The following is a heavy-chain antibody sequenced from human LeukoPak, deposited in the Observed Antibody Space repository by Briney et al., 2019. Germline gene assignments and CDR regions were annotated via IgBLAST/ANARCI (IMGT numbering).Heavy chain of an antibody. J-gene: IGHJ4*02. Sequence: GRSLRLSCAASGFTFSSYAMHWVRQAPGKGLEWVAVISYDGSNKYYADSVKGRFTISRDNSKNTLYLQMNSLRDGDTAVYYCARSVPGGRGWTGSIEFWGQGTLVTVSS. CDR2: ISYDGSNK. CDR1: GFTFSSYA. CDR3: ARSVPGGRGWTGSIEF. V-gene: IGHV3-30*14. D-gene: IGHD6-19*01.